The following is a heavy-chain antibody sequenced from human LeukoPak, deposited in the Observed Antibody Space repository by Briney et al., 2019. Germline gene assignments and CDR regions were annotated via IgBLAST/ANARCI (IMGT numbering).Heavy chain of an antibody. D-gene: IGHD3-22*01. CDR2: INPNSGGT. J-gene: IGHJ4*02. Sequence: ASVKVSCKASGYTFTGHYMHWVRQAPGQGLEWMGWINPNSGGTNYAQKFQGRVTMTRDTSISTAYMELSRLRSDDTAVYYCATLAPNYYDSSGLDYWGQGTLVTVSS. CDR1: GYTFTGHY. CDR3: ATLAPNYYDSSGLDY. V-gene: IGHV1-2*02.